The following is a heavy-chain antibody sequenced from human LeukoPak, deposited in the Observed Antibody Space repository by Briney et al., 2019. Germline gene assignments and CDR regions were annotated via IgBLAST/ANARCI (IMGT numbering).Heavy chain of an antibody. Sequence: SETLSLTCSVSGYSISSGYYWGWIRQPPGQGLEWIGTIYHTGSTYLKPSLKSRVTISVDKSKNQFSLKLTTVTAADTAVYFCARAAHKEAYYFDSWGQGTLVTVSS. J-gene: IGHJ4*02. CDR1: GYSISSGYY. CDR2: IYHTGST. CDR3: ARAAHKEAYYFDS. V-gene: IGHV4-38-2*02.